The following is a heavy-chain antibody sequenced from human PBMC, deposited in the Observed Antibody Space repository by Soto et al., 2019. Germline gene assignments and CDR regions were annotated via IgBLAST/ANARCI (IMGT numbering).Heavy chain of an antibody. CDR3: AGCFGGSHWSRPRQFDY. J-gene: IGHJ4*02. Sequence: PSETLSLTCTVSGGSISGYYWTWIRQPPGKELEWIGEINYSGNTNYNPSLNGRVTISLDTSKNQFSLKLTSVTAADTAVYYCAGCFGGSHWSRPRQFDYWGQGTLVTVSS. V-gene: IGHV4-34*01. CDR2: INYSGNT. D-gene: IGHD1-26*01. CDR1: GGSISGYY.